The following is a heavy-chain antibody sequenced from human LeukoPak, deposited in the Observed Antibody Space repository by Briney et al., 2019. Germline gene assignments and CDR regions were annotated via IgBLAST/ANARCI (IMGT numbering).Heavy chain of an antibody. J-gene: IGHJ4*02. CDR3: ARSYYYGSGSYYHY. CDR1: GYTFTGYY. CDR2: INPNSGGT. Sequence: HGASVKVSCKASGYTFTGYYMHWVRQAPGQGPEWMGWINPNSGGTNYAQKFQGGVTMTRDTSISTAYMELSRLRSDDTAVYYCARSYYYGSGSYYHYWGQGTLVTVSS. V-gene: IGHV1-2*02. D-gene: IGHD3-10*01.